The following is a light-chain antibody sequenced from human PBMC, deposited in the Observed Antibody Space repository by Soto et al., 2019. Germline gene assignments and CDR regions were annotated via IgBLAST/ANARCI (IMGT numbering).Light chain of an antibody. CDR3: QQSFRSPFT. V-gene: IGKV1-39*01. CDR1: QIIDNY. Sequence: DIEMTQSPSSLSASVGDNVTITCRASQIIDNYLNWYQRKFGTAPNLLVYSASSLQPGLPSRFSGGGSGTEFSLTISSLQPDDFATYYCQQSFRSPFTFGGGTKVEI. J-gene: IGKJ4*01. CDR2: SAS.